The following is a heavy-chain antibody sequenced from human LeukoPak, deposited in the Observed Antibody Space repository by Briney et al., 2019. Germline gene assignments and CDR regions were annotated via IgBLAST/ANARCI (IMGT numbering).Heavy chain of an antibody. CDR3: ARPHSSSFYVVDY. D-gene: IGHD6-13*01. J-gene: IGHJ4*02. CDR2: IHPNSGST. V-gene: IGHV1-2*06. CDR1: GYSLSDYY. Sequence: VASVKVSCKASGYSLSDYYMHWVRQAPGQGLEWMGRIHPNSGSTNYARNFQGRVTMTRDTSISTAYMELTRLRYDDTAVYYCARPHSSSFYVVDYWGQGTLVTVSS.